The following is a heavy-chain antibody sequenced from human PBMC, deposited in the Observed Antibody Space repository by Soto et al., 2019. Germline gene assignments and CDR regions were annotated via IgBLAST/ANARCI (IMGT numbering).Heavy chain of an antibody. V-gene: IGHV3-23*01. CDR2: ISGSGGST. J-gene: IGHJ6*02. CDR3: AKSPAADPDYYYYGMDV. D-gene: IGHD6-13*01. CDR1: GSTFSSYA. Sequence: PGESLKISCAASGSTFSSYAMSWVRQAPGKGLEWVSAISGSGGSTYYADSVKGRFTISRDNSKNTLYLQMNSLRAEDTAVYYCAKSPAADPDYYYYGMDVWGQGTTVTVSS.